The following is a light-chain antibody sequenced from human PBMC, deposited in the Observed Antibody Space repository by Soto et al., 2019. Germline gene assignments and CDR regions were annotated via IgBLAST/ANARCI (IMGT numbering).Light chain of an antibody. CDR3: QSWDTSLRGSV. CDR2: GNT. CDR1: SSNIGAGYD. V-gene: IGLV1-40*01. J-gene: IGLJ2*01. Sequence: QSVLTQPPSLSGAPGQRVTISCTGSSSNIGAGYDVNWYQQLPGTAPKLLIYGNTNRPSGVPDRFSGSKSGTAGSLAISGLQTDDEAEYYCQSWDTSLRGSVLGGGTKLTVL.